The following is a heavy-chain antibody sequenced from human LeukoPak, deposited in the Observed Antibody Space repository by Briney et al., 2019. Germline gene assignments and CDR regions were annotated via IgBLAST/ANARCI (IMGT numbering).Heavy chain of an antibody. CDR3: ARETEVPGGRSWDF. D-gene: IGHD6-19*01. J-gene: IGHJ4*02. V-gene: IGHV4-4*07. CDR1: GFSISGYY. Sequence: SETLSLTCTASGFSISGYYWPWIRQAAGKGLEWISRIHTSGSTYHAHSLKSRVTISVDTSNNQFSLKLSTVTAADTAVYYCARETEVPGGRSWDFWGQGTLVTVSS. CDR2: IHTSGST.